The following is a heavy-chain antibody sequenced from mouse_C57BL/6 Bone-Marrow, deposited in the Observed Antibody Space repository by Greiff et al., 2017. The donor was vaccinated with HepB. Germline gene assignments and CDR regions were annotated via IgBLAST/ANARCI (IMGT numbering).Heavy chain of an antibody. J-gene: IGHJ4*01. Sequence: QVQLQQSGAELAKPGASVKLSCKASGYTFTSYWMHWVKQRPGQGLEWIGYINPSSGYTKYNQKFKDKATLTADKSSSTAYMQLSSLTYEDSAVYYCASTTESDYYAMDYWGQGTSVTVAS. V-gene: IGHV1-7*01. CDR1: GYTFTSYW. CDR3: ASTTESDYYAMDY. D-gene: IGHD1-1*01. CDR2: INPSSGYT.